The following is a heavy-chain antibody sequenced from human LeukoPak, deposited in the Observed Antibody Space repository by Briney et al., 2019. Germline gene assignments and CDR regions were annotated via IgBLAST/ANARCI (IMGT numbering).Heavy chain of an antibody. D-gene: IGHD2-15*01. CDR2: ISYDGSNK. Sequence: GRSLRLSCAASGFTFSSYAMHWVRQAPGKGLEWVAVISYDGSNKYYADSVKGRFTISRDNSKNTLYLQMNSLRAEDTAVYYCARDRGYCSGGSCYFLFYWGQGTLVTVSS. J-gene: IGHJ4*02. V-gene: IGHV3-30*04. CDR3: ARDRGYCSGGSCYFLFY. CDR1: GFTFSSYA.